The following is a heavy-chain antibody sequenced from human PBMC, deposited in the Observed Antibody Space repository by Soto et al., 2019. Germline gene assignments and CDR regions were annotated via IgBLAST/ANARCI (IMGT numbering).Heavy chain of an antibody. CDR1: GGTFNTYP. CDR2: IIPILGIA. V-gene: IGHV1-69*04. Sequence: SVKVSCKTSGGTFNTYPISWVRQAPGQGLEWMGRIIPILGIANYAQKFQGRVTITADKSTSTAYMELSSLRSEDTAVYYCARDLGYCSSTSCYWSGKYAFDTWGQGTMVTVSS. D-gene: IGHD2-2*01. CDR3: ARDLGYCSSTSCYWSGKYAFDT. J-gene: IGHJ3*02.